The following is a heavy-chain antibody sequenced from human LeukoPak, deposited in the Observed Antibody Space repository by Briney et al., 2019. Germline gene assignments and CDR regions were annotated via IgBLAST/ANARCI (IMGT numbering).Heavy chain of an antibody. Sequence: PGGSLRLSCAASGFTFSSYAMSWVRQAPGKGLEWVSAISGSGGSTYYADSVKGRFTISRDNSKNTLYLQMNSLRAEDTAVYYCARQYCGGDCYLFDYWVQGTLVTVSS. V-gene: IGHV3-23*01. CDR2: ISGSGGST. CDR1: GFTFSSYA. D-gene: IGHD2-21*02. J-gene: IGHJ4*02. CDR3: ARQYCGGDCYLFDY.